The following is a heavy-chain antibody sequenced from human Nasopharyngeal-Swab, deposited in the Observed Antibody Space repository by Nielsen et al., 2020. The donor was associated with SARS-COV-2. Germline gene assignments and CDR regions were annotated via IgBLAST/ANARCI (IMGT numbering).Heavy chain of an antibody. V-gene: IGHV3-23*01. Sequence: GESLKISCAASRFTFSSYAMSWVRQAPGKGLEWVSAISGSGGSTYYADSVKGRFTISRDNSKNALYLQMNSLRAEDTAVYYCARSQGERRAGAFDIWGQGTMVTVSS. CDR3: ARSQGERRAGAFDI. J-gene: IGHJ3*02. CDR1: RFTFSSYA. D-gene: IGHD1-1*01. CDR2: ISGSGGST.